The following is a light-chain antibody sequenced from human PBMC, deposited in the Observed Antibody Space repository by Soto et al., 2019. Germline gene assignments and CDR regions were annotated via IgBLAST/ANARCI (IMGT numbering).Light chain of an antibody. CDR1: QTISIW. CDR3: QQYNSPYT. V-gene: IGKV1-5*03. CDR2: KAS. Sequence: DIQMTQSPSTLSASVGDRVTITCRASQTISIWLAWYQQKPGKAPKLLLYKASSLESGVPSGFSGSGSGTEFTLTISSLQPDDFATYYCQQYNSPYTFGEGTKLEIK. J-gene: IGKJ2*01.